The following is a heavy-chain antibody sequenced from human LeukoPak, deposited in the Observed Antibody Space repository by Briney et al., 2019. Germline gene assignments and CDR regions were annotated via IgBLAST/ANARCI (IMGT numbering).Heavy chain of an antibody. J-gene: IGHJ4*02. CDR1: GYTFTGYY. D-gene: IGHD3-10*01. Sequence: GASVKVSCKASGYTFTGYYMHWVRQAPGQGLEWMGWINPNSGGTNYAQKFQGRVTMTRDTSISTAYMELSRLRSDDTAVYYCARDLMVRGPRGDDYWGQGTLVTVSS. CDR3: ARDLMVRGPRGDDY. V-gene: IGHV1-2*02. CDR2: INPNSGGT.